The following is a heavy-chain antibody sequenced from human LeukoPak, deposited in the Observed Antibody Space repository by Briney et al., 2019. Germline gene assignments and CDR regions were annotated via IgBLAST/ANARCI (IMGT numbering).Heavy chain of an antibody. D-gene: IGHD1-7*01. CDR2: IYYSGTT. CDR1: GDPISGYY. Sequence: SETLSLTCTVSGDPISGYYWSWIRQPPGKGLEWIGYIYYSGTTNYNPSLNSRVTISVDTSKNEASLKLSSVTAADTAVYYCARSRYNWNYYFDYWSQGTLVTVSS. J-gene: IGHJ4*02. V-gene: IGHV4-59*01. CDR3: ARSRYNWNYYFDY.